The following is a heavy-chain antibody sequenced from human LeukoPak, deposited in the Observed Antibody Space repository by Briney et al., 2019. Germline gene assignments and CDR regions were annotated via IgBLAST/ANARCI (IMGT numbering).Heavy chain of an antibody. V-gene: IGHV3-48*04. D-gene: IGHD3-10*01. CDR3: ARSMYYYGSGIDP. CDR1: GFTFSSYS. Sequence: GGSLRLSCAASGFTFSSYSMNWVRQAPGKGLEWVSYISSSGFTIYYADSVKGRFTISRDNAKNSLYLQMNSLRAEDTAVYYCARSMYYYGSGIDPWGQGTLVTVSS. J-gene: IGHJ5*02. CDR2: ISSSGFTI.